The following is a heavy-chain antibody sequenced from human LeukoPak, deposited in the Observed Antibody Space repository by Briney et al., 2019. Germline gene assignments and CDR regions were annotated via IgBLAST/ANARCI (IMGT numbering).Heavy chain of an antibody. Sequence: SETLSLTCTVSGGSISSYYWSWIRQPPGKGLEWIGYIYYSGSTNYNPSLKSRVTISVDTSKNQFSLKLSSVTAADTAVYYCARRTFPYYYDSSGLGAFDIWGQGTMVTVSS. V-gene: IGHV4-59*01. J-gene: IGHJ3*02. CDR1: GGSISSYY. D-gene: IGHD3-22*01. CDR3: ARRTFPYYYDSSGLGAFDI. CDR2: IYYSGST.